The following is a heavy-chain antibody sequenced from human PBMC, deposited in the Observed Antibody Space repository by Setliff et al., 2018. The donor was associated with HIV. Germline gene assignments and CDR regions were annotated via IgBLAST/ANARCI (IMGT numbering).Heavy chain of an antibody. D-gene: IGHD2-2*01. V-gene: IGHV1-46*03. Sequence: ASVKVSCKASGYTFTSYYMHWVRQAPGQGLEWMGIINPSGGSTTYAQKFQGRVTMTRDTSTSTVYMELSSLRSEDTAVYYCARVWPRGLISFYGYWGQGTLVTVPQ. CDR2: INPSGGST. CDR3: ARVWPRGLISFYGY. J-gene: IGHJ4*02. CDR1: GYTFTSYY.